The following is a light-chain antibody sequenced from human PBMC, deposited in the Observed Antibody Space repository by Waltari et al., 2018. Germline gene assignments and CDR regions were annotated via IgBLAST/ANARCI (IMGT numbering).Light chain of an antibody. CDR1: KLGDKY. J-gene: IGLJ2*01. Sequence: SYELTQPPSVSVSPGQTASITCSGDKLGDKYVCWYQQKPGQSPVLVIYQDTKRPSGIPGRFSGSNSGRPATLTISGTQAMDEADYYCQAWDSSTVVFGGGTKLTVL. CDR3: QAWDSSTVV. V-gene: IGLV3-1*01. CDR2: QDT.